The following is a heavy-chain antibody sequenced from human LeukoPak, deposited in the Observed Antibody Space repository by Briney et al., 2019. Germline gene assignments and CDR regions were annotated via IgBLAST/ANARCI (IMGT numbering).Heavy chain of an antibody. CDR1: GFTFSSYS. D-gene: IGHD3-10*01. Sequence: GGSLRLSCAASGFTFSSYSMNWVRQAPGKGLEWVSYISSSSSTIYYADSVKGRFTISRDNAKNSLYLQMNSLRAEDTAVYYCARDIGAYYYGSGNYNWFDPWGQGTLVTVSS. CDR2: ISSSSSTI. J-gene: IGHJ5*02. CDR3: ARDIGAYYYGSGNYNWFDP. V-gene: IGHV3-48*01.